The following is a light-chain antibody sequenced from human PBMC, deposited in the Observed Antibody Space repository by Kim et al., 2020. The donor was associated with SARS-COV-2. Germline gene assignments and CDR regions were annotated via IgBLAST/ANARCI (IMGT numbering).Light chain of an antibody. CDR1: SGHSSYA. V-gene: IGLV4-69*01. Sequence: QLVLTKSPSASASLGASVKLTCTLSSGHSSYAIAWHQQQPEKGPRYLMKLNSDGSHSKGDGIPDRFSGSSSGAERYHTISSLQSEDEADYYCQTWGTGIQVFGGATQLTVL. J-gene: IGLJ3*02. CDR3: QTWGTGIQV. CDR2: LNSDGSH.